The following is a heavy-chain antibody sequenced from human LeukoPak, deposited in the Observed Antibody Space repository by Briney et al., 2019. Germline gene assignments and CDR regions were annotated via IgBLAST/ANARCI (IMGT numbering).Heavy chain of an antibody. CDR1: GGSISSYY. CDR2: IYYSGST. V-gene: IGHV4-59*01. D-gene: IGHD2-15*01. Sequence: PSETLSLTCTVSGGSISSYYWSWIRQPPGKGLEWIGYIYYSGSTNYNPSLKSRVTISVDTSKNQFSLELSSVTAADTVVYYCARGFLGYCSGGSCYMDVWGKGTTVTVSS. J-gene: IGHJ6*03. CDR3: ARGFLGYCSGGSCYMDV.